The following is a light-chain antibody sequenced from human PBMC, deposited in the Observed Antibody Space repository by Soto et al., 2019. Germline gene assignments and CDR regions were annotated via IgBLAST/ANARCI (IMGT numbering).Light chain of an antibody. CDR3: QQYDSSPRT. Sequence: EIVMTQSPATLSVSPGERATLSCRASQSVSSNLAWYQQKPGQAPTLVISGVSSRAAGIPDRFSGSGSGTGFTLTISRLEPEDFAVYYCQQYDSSPRTFGQGTKVDIK. CDR1: QSVSSN. J-gene: IGKJ1*01. CDR2: GVS. V-gene: IGKV3-20*01.